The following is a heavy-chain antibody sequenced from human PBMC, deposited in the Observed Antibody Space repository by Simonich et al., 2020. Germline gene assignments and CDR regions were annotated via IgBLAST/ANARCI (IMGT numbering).Heavy chain of an antibody. CDR3: ARDPVVPAAIRNAFDI. CDR2: RNPNSGGK. D-gene: IGHD2-2*01. V-gene: IGHV1-2*02. Sequence: QVQLVQSGAEVKKPGASVKVSCKASGYTFTGYYMHWVRQAPGQGLEWMGWRNPNSGGKNYAQKVQGRVTMTRDTSISTAYMELSRLRSDDTAVYYCARDPVVPAAIRNAFDIWGQGTMVTVSS. J-gene: IGHJ3*02. CDR1: GYTFTGYY.